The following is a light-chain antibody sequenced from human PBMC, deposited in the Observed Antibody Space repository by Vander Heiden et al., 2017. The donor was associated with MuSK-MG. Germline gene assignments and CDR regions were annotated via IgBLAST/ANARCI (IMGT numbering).Light chain of an antibody. V-gene: IGKV1-39*01. Sequence: DIQMTQSPSSLSASVGDRVTITCRASQSITNSLNWYQQKPGKPPNLLIYAASSLQSGVPSRFSGSGYGTDFTLTMSSLQPEDFATYYCLQSFGTRYTFGQGTRLEI. CDR2: AAS. CDR3: LQSFGTRYT. J-gene: IGKJ2*01. CDR1: QSITNS.